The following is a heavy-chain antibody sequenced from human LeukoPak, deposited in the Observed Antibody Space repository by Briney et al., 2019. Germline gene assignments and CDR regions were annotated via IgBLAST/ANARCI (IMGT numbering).Heavy chain of an antibody. CDR3: ARGGLQDPLDY. D-gene: IGHD5-24*01. J-gene: IGHJ4*02. CDR2: INWNGGST. CDR1: GFTFSSYG. V-gene: IGHV3-20*01. Sequence: GRSLRLSCAASGFTFSSYGMHWVRQAPGKGLEWVSGINWNGGSTGYADSVKGRFTISRDNAKNSLYLQMNSLRAEDTALHHCARGGLQDPLDYWGQGTLVTVSS.